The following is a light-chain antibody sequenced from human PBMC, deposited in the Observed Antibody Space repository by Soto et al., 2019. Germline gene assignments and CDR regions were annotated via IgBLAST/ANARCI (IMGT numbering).Light chain of an antibody. CDR1: QSVSSY. Sequence: EIVLTQSPASLSLSPGERATLSCRASQSVSSYLAWYQQKPGQAPRLLIYDAFIRATGIPARFSGSGSGTEFTLTISRLEPEDFAAYYCQQYGSSRWTFGQGTKVDIK. CDR2: DAF. J-gene: IGKJ1*01. V-gene: IGKV3-20*01. CDR3: QQYGSSRWT.